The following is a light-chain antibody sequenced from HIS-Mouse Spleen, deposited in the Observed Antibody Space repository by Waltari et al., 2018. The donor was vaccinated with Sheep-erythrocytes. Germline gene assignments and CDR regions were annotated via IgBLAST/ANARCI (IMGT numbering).Light chain of an antibody. Sequence: EIVFTQSPATLSLSPGAIATLSCRASQSVSSYLAWYQQKPGQAPRLLIYDASNRATGIPARVSGSGSGTDFTLTISSLEPEDFAVYYCQQRSNWPPKWTFGQGTKVEIK. V-gene: IGKV3-11*01. CDR3: QQRSNWPPKWT. J-gene: IGKJ1*01. CDR1: QSVSSY. CDR2: DAS.